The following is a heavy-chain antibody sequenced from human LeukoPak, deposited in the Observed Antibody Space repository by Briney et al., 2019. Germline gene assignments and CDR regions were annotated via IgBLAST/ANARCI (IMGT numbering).Heavy chain of an antibody. CDR3: ARDYVWSGYYNYFDY. CDR1: GGSISSSSYY. D-gene: IGHD3-3*01. J-gene: IGHJ4*02. Sequence: SETLSLTCTVSGGSISSSSYYWGWIRQPPGKGLEWIGRIYSSGSTNYNPSLKSRISMSVDTSKNQFSLKVNSVTAADTAVYYCARDYVWSGYYNYFDYWGQGTLVTVSS. CDR2: IYSSGST. V-gene: IGHV4-39*07.